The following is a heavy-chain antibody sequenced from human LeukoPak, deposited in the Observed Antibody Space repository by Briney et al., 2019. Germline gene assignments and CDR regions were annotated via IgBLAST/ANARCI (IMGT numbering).Heavy chain of an antibody. V-gene: IGHV1-2*02. J-gene: IGHJ4*02. CDR2: INPNSGGT. D-gene: IGHD4-11*01. Sequence: ASVKVSCKASGGTFSSYAISWVRQAPGQGLEWMGWINPNSGGTNYAQKFQGRVTMTRDTSISTAYMELSRLRSDDTAVYYCARASTVTTKYYFDYWGQGTLVTVSS. CDR3: ARASTVTTKYYFDY. CDR1: GGTFSSYA.